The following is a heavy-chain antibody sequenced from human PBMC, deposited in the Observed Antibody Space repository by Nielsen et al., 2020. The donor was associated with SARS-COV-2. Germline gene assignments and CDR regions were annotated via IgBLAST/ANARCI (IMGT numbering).Heavy chain of an antibody. V-gene: IGHV3-33*06. CDR2: IWYDGSNK. Sequence: GESLKISCAASGFTFSSYGMHWVRQAPGKGLEWVAVIWYDGSNKYYADSVKGRFTISRDNSKNTLYLQMNSLRAEDTAVYYCAKSIPVGPAAIPSWFDPWGQGTLVTVSS. D-gene: IGHD2-2*01. J-gene: IGHJ5*02. CDR3: AKSIPVGPAAIPSWFDP. CDR1: GFTFSSYG.